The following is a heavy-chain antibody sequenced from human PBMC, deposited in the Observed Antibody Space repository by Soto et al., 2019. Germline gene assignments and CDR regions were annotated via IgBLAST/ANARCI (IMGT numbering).Heavy chain of an antibody. V-gene: IGHV1-3*01. CDR3: ARDTGDGPFDF. CDR2: INAGYGNT. CDR1: GYTFSSYA. J-gene: IGHJ4*02. Sequence: QVQLVQSGAEVRKPGASVKVSCKASGYTFSSYAMHWVRQAPGQRLEWMGWINAGYGNTKSTQKFQDRVTMTRDTSASTGYMELLSPRSADTAVYYCARDTGDGPFDFWGQGTLVTVSS. D-gene: IGHD3-16*01.